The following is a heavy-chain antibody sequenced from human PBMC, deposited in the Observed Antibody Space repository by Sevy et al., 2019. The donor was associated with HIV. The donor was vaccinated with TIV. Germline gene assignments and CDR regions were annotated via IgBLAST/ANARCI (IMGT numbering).Heavy chain of an antibody. CDR2: IYYSGST. D-gene: IGHD2-21*01. J-gene: IGHJ5*02. CDR1: GGSISSSSYY. CDR3: ARVGRVVAYCWFDP. V-gene: IGHV4-39*01. Sequence: SETLSLTCTVSGGSISSSSYYWGWIRQPPGKGLEWIGSIYYSGSTYYNPSLKSRVTISVDTSKNQFSLKLSSVTAADTAVYYCARVGRVVAYCWFDPWGQGTLVTVSS.